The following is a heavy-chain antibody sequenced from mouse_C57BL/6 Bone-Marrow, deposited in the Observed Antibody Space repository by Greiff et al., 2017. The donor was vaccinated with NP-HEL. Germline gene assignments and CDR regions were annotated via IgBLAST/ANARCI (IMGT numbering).Heavy chain of an antibody. D-gene: IGHD1-1*01. Sequence: QVQLQQPGAELVKPGASVKLSCKASGYTFTSYWMHWVKQRPGQGLEWIGMIHPNSGSTNYNEKFKSKATLTVDKPSSTAYMQLSSLTSEDSAVYYCARSRDGSSPWFAYWGQGTLVTVSA. V-gene: IGHV1-64*01. CDR1: GYTFTSYW. J-gene: IGHJ3*01. CDR3: ARSRDGSSPWFAY. CDR2: IHPNSGST.